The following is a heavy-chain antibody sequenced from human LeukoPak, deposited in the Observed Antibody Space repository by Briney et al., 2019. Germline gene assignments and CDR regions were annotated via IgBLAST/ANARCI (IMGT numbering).Heavy chain of an antibody. CDR1: GFTFSSYS. CDR3: AKATEYSWNDGSGKESDY. D-gene: IGHD1-1*01. Sequence: GGSLTLSCTASGFTFSSYSMNWVRQAPGQGLEWVSSISTSSSYTYYADSVKGRFTISRDNAKNSLYLQMNSLRAEDTAVYYCAKATEYSWNDGSGKESDYWGQGTLVTVSS. V-gene: IGHV3-21*04. J-gene: IGHJ4*02. CDR2: ISTSSSYT.